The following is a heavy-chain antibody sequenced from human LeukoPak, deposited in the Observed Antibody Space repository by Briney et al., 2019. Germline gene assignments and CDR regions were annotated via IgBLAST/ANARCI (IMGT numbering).Heavy chain of an antibody. V-gene: IGHV1-8*03. CDR2: MNPNSGNT. Sequence: ASVKVSCKASGGTFSSYAISWVRQATGQGLEWMGWMNPNSGNTGYAQKFQGRVTITRNTSISTAYMELSSLRSEDTAVYYCARSRWFGELLDWFDPWGQGTLVTVSS. CDR1: GGTFSSYA. CDR3: ARSRWFGELLDWFDP. J-gene: IGHJ5*02. D-gene: IGHD3-10*01.